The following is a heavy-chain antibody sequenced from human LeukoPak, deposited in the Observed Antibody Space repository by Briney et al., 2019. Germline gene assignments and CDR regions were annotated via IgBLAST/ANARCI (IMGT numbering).Heavy chain of an antibody. V-gene: IGHV3-30*04. CDR2: ISYDGSNK. CDR3: ARGSDYDDYFYMDF. CDR1: GFSISKYA. J-gene: IGHJ6*03. Sequence: GGSLRLSCAASGFSISKYAMHWVRQAPGKGLEWVAVISYDGSNKYYSDSVKGRFTISTDTSKNTVYLQMNSLRADDTAVYFCARGSDYDDYFYMDFWGKGTTVTVSS.